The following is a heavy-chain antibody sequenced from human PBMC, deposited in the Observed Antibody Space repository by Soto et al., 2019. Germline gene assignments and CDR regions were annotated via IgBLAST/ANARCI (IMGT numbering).Heavy chain of an antibody. CDR2: IYYNGNT. V-gene: IGHV4-39*01. CDR3: ARQRRAGGASHWFDP. CDR1: GGSISTSTYY. J-gene: IGHJ5*02. Sequence: QLQLQESGPGLVKPSETLSLICAVSGGSISTSTYYWAWIRQPPGKGLEWIGNIYYNGNTNYNPSLMCRVSSPVTTPAYPFSLELSSATASDTAIYNCARQRRAGGASHWFDPWGQGTLVTVSS.